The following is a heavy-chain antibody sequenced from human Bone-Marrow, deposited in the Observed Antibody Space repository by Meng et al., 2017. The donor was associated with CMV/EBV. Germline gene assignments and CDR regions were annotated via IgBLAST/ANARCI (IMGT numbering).Heavy chain of an antibody. CDR3: ARDYYYDSSGYGY. Sequence: SETLSLTCTVSGGSISSSSYYWGWIRQPPGKGLEWIGSIYYSGSTYYNPSLKSRVTISVDTSKIQFSLKLSSVTAADTAVYYCARDYYYDSSGYGYWGQGTLVTVSS. CDR1: GGSISSSSYY. V-gene: IGHV4-39*07. CDR2: IYYSGST. J-gene: IGHJ4*02. D-gene: IGHD3-22*01.